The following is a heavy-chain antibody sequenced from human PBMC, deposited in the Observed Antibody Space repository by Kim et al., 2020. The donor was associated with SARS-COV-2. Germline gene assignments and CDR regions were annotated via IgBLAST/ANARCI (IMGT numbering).Heavy chain of an antibody. J-gene: IGHJ4*02. CDR3: ARGLQWLVLDY. D-gene: IGHD6-19*01. Sequence: GSLRLSCAASGFTFSSYAMHWIRQAPGKGLEWVAVISYDGSNKYYADSVKGRFTISRDNSKNTLYLQMNSLRAEDTAVYYCARGLQWLVLDYWGQGTLVTVSS. V-gene: IGHV3-30-3*01. CDR1: GFTFSSYA. CDR2: ISYDGSNK.